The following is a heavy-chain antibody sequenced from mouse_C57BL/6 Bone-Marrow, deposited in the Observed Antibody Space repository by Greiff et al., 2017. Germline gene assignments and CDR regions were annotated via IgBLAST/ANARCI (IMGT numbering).Heavy chain of an antibody. Sequence: EVQRVESGEGLVKPGGSLKLSCAASGFTFSSYAMSWVRQTPEKRLEWVAYISSGGDYIYYADTVKGRFTISRDNARNTLYLQMSGLKADDTAMYYCTRVEVYYYGSSLYYYAMDYGCQGTSVTVSS. J-gene: IGHJ4*01. V-gene: IGHV5-9-1*02. D-gene: IGHD1-1*01. CDR3: TRVEVYYYGSSLYYYAMDY. CDR1: GFTFSSYA. CDR2: ISSGGDYI.